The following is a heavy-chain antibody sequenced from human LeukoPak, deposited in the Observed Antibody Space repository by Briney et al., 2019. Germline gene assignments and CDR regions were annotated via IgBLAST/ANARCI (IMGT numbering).Heavy chain of an antibody. D-gene: IGHD3-22*01. CDR2: IIGSVGST. J-gene: IGHJ4*02. Sequence: GGSLRLSCAASGFTFSSYAMRWVRQAPGKGLQWVSTIIGSVGSTLYADSVKGRFTISRDNSKNTLYLQMNSLRVEDTAIYYCANYHDSSGYYGDFDHWGQGTLVTVSS. CDR3: ANYHDSSGYYGDFDH. V-gene: IGHV3-23*01. CDR1: GFTFSSYA.